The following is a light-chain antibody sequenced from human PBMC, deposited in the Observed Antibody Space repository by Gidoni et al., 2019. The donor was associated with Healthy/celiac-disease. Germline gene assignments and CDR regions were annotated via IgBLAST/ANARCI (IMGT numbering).Light chain of an antibody. J-gene: IGKJ2*01. CDR1: QSVLYSANNKNY. Sequence: DIVMTQSPDSVAVSLGERATINRKSSQSVLYSANNKNYLAWYQQKPGQPPKLLIYWASTRESGVPDRFSGSGSGTDFTLTISSLQAEDVAVYYCQQYYSTPYTFGQGTKLEIK. CDR2: WAS. V-gene: IGKV4-1*01. CDR3: QQYYSTPYT.